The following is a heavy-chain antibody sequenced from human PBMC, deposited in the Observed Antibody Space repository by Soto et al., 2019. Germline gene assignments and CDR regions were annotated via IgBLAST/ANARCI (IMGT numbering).Heavy chain of an antibody. D-gene: IGHD6-13*01. CDR2: ISNDGSNQ. Sequence: QVQLVQSGGGVVQPGRPLRLSCAASGFTFSNYAMHWVRQAPGKGLEWVAIISNDGSNQYYSDSVKGRYTISRDNSKNTLFLQMNTLRHEDTAVYYSARGHISSWFWWCDPWGQGTKVSVSP. V-gene: IGHV3-30-3*01. J-gene: IGHJ5*02. CDR1: GFTFSNYA. CDR3: ARGHISSWFWWCDP.